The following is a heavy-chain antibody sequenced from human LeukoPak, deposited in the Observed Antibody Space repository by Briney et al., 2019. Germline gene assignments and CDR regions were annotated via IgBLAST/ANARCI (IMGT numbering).Heavy chain of an antibody. CDR3: AREGTDTAMAMFDP. Sequence: GASVKVSCKASGYTFTGYYMHWVQQAPGQGLEWMGWINPNSGGTNYAQKFQGRVTMTRDTSISTAYMELSRLISDDTAVYYCAREGTDTAMAMFDPWGQGTLVTVSS. J-gene: IGHJ5*02. CDR1: GYTFTGYY. D-gene: IGHD5-18*01. V-gene: IGHV1-2*02. CDR2: INPNSGGT.